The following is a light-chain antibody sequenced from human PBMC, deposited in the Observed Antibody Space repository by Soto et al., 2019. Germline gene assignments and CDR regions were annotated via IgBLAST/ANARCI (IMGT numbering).Light chain of an antibody. Sequence: QSVLTQPASVSGSPGQSITISCTGTSSDVGGYNYVSWYQQHPGKAPKLMIYEVTNRPSGVSNRFSGSKSGNTASLTISGLQAEDEADYHCSSYTSSSTLYVFGTGTQLTVL. V-gene: IGLV2-14*01. CDR1: SSDVGGYNY. CDR2: EVT. J-gene: IGLJ1*01. CDR3: SSYTSSSTLYV.